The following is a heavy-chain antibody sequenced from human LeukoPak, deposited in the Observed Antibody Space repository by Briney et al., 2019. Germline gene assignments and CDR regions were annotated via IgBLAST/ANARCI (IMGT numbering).Heavy chain of an antibody. Sequence: PGGSLRLSCAASGLSFSTFAMSWVRQGPARGLEWVSSIGGNGETFYADSVKGRFTLSSDSSRNTVYLQLNNLRVEDTAIYYCARASWVSSTDAVRWGQGTLVTVSS. J-gene: IGHJ4*02. CDR1: GLSFSTFA. V-gene: IGHV3-23*01. D-gene: IGHD3-16*01. CDR2: IGGNGET. CDR3: ARASWVSSTDAVR.